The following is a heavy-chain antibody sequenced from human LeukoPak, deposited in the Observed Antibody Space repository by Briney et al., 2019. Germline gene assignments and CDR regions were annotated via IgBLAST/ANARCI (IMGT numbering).Heavy chain of an antibody. CDR2: ISSSGSTI. J-gene: IGHJ4*02. Sequence: GGSLRLSCAVSGFTFSDYYMSWIRQAPGKGLEWVSYISSSGSTIYYADSVKGRFTISRDNAKNSLYLQMNSLRAEDTAVYYCAREAPYYDILTGTFDYWGQGTLVTVSS. CDR1: GFTFSDYY. V-gene: IGHV3-11*01. D-gene: IGHD3-9*01. CDR3: AREAPYYDILTGTFDY.